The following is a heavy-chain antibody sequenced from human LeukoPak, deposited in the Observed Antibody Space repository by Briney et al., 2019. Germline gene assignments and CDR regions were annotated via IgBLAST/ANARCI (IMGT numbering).Heavy chain of an antibody. CDR2: ISSSGSTI. D-gene: IGHD1-1*01. V-gene: IGHV3-11*01. CDR3: AKANWNYYFDY. CDR1: GFTFSDYY. Sequence: PGGSLRLSCAASGFTFSDYYMSWIRQAPGKGLEWVSYISSSGSTIYYADSVKGRFTISRDNAKNSLYLQMNSLRAEDTALYYCAKANWNYYFDYWGQGTLVTVSS. J-gene: IGHJ4*02.